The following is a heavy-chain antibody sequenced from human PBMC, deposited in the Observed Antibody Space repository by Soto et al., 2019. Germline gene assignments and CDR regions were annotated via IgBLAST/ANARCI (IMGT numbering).Heavy chain of an antibody. Sequence: SVKVSCKASGFTFSSSAVQWVRQARGQRLEWIGWIVVGSGKPNYAQKFQERVTITRDMSTSTAYMELSSLRSEDTAVYYCAAKDVPRAPFAYWGRGTLVTVSS. CDR3: AAKDVPRAPFAY. V-gene: IGHV1-58*01. CDR1: GFTFSSSA. D-gene: IGHD2-2*01. CDR2: IVVGSGKP. J-gene: IGHJ4*02.